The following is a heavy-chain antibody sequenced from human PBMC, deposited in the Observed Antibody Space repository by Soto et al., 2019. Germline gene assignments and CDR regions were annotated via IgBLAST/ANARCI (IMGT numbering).Heavy chain of an antibody. J-gene: IGHJ6*02. D-gene: IGHD3-10*01. V-gene: IGHV3-9*01. Sequence: ESGGGLVQPGRSLRLSCAASGFTFDDYAMHWVRQAPGKGLEWVSGISWNSGSIGYADSVKGRFTISRDNAKNSLYLQMNSLRAEDTALYYCAKDKGSGSSYYYYGMDVWGQGTTVTVSS. CDR1: GFTFDDYA. CDR2: ISWNSGSI. CDR3: AKDKGSGSSYYYYGMDV.